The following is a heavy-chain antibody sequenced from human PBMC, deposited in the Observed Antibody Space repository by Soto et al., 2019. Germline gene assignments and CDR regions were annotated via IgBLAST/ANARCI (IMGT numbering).Heavy chain of an antibody. J-gene: IGHJ4*02. V-gene: IGHV4-39*01. CDR1: GDSISSSTYF. CDR3: ARHLGEGYFDY. Sequence: SETLSLTCTFSGDSISSSTYFWGWVRQPPGKGLEWIGSIYYSGSTYSNPSLKSRVTISVDTSKNHFSLKLSSVTAADTAVYYCARHLGEGYFDYWGQGTLVTVS. CDR2: IYYSGST.